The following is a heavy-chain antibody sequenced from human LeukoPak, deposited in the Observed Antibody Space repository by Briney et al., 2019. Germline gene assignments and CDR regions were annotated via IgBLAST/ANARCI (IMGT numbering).Heavy chain of an antibody. CDR2: IYSGDST. CDR1: GFTVGSNY. CDR3: ASAITYYDIFGY. Sequence: GGSLRLSCAASGFTVGSNYMSWVRQAPGKGLEWVSVIYSGDSTYYADSVKGRFTISRDKSKNTLYLQMNSLRTEDTAVYYCASAITYYDIFGYWGQGTLVTVSS. D-gene: IGHD3-9*01. V-gene: IGHV3-53*05. J-gene: IGHJ4*02.